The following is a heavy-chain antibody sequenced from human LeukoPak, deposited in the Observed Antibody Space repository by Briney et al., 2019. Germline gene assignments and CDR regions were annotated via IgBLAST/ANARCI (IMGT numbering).Heavy chain of an antibody. CDR2: IRYDGGET. CDR1: GFTFNRRG. D-gene: IGHD2-15*01. J-gene: IGHJ4*02. Sequence: PGGSLRLSCAASGFTFNRRGMHWVRQAPGKGLEWVAFIRYDGGETFYADFVKGRFTISRDNSKNTLYLQMNSLRAEDTAVYYCAKSGLNRFDYWGQGTLVTVSS. CDR3: AKSGLNRFDY. V-gene: IGHV3-30*02.